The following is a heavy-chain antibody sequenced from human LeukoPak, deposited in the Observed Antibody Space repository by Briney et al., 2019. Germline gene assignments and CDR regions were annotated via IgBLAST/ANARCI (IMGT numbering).Heavy chain of an antibody. D-gene: IGHD4-17*01. CDR3: AKDSGGYGDSLHFDY. J-gene: IGHJ4*02. V-gene: IGHV3-30*18. Sequence: GGSLRLSCAASGFTFSSYDMHWVRQAPGKGLEWVAVISYDGSNKYYADSVKGRFTISRDNSKNTLYLQINSLRAEDTAVYYCAKDSGGYGDSLHFDYWGQGTLVTVSS. CDR1: GFTFSSYD. CDR2: ISYDGSNK.